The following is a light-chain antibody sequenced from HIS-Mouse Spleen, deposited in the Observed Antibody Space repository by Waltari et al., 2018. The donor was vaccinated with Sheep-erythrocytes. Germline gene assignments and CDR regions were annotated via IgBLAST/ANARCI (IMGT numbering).Light chain of an antibody. CDR3: QAWDSSTVV. Sequence: SYDLTHPPSVSVSPGQTASITSSGDKLGDKYACWYQQKPGPSPVLVIYQDSKRPSGIPERFSGSNSGNTATLTISGTQAMDEADYYCQAWDSSTVVFGGGTKLTVL. J-gene: IGLJ2*01. CDR1: KLGDKY. CDR2: QDS. V-gene: IGLV3-1*01.